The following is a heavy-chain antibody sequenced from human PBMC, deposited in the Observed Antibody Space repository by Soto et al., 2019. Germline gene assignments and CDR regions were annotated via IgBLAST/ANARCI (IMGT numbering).Heavy chain of an antibody. CDR1: GFTFTDYY. Sequence: GGSLRLSCAASGFTFTDYYMSWIRQAPGKGLEWVSYSSSGTSIYYADSVKGRFTISRDNARNSVYLQMSSLRAEDTAVYYCARESFLSMVRGVMDHWGQGTLVTVSS. CDR2: SSSGTSI. D-gene: IGHD3-10*01. CDR3: ARESFLSMVRGVMDH. J-gene: IGHJ4*02. V-gene: IGHV3-11*01.